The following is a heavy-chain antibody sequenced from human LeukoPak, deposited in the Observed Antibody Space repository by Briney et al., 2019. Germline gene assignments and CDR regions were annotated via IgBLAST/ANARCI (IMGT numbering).Heavy chain of an antibody. J-gene: IGHJ4*02. CDR1: GFTFSSYA. Sequence: GGSLRLSCAASGFTFSSYAMSWVRQAPGKGLEWVSGIGGSGDMTNYADSVKGRFTISRDNSKNTLHLQMNSLRAEDTALYYCAKGSAVTSFEGRHWGQGTLVTVSS. CDR2: IGGSGDMT. CDR3: AKGSAVTSFEGRH. D-gene: IGHD4-17*01. V-gene: IGHV3-23*01.